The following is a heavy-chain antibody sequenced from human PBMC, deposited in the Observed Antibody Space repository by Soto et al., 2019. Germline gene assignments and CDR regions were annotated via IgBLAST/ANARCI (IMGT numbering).Heavy chain of an antibody. CDR2: TYYRSKWYN. CDR1: GDSVASDSAA. D-gene: IGHD6-19*01. J-gene: IGHJ6*02. V-gene: IGHV6-1*01. Sequence: QTLSLTCAMSGDSVASDSAAWNWIRPSPSRGLEWLGRTYYRSKWYNDYAVSVNGRITINPDTSKNHFSLQLNSVTPEDTAVYYCVRSRVFIAVAGMATYYYYYGMDVWGQGTTVTVSS. CDR3: VRSRVFIAVAGMATYYYYYGMDV.